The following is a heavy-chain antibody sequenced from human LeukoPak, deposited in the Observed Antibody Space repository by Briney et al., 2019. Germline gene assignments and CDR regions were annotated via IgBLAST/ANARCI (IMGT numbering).Heavy chain of an antibody. V-gene: IGHV4-39*01. D-gene: IGHD6-19*01. CDR1: GGSISSSSYY. CDR2: IFYSGST. Sequence: PSETLSLTCTVSGGSISSSSYYWAWIRQPPGKGLEWIGSIFYSGSTYSNPSLKSRVTISVATSKNQFSLKLSSVTAADTAVYFCARHQWLGPFDSWGQGTLVTVSS. CDR3: ARHQWLGPFDS. J-gene: IGHJ4*02.